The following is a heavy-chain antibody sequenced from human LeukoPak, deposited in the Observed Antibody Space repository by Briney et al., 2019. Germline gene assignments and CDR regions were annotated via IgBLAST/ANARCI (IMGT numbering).Heavy chain of an antibody. CDR2: INPNSGGT. Sequence: ASVKVSCKASGYTFTSYYMHWVRQAPGQGLEWMGWINPNSGGTNYAQKFQGWVTMTRDTSISTAYMELSRLRSDDTAVYYCARDQRRVVVAANYYYYGMDVWGQGTTVTVSS. CDR1: GYTFTSYY. J-gene: IGHJ6*02. V-gene: IGHV1-2*04. CDR3: ARDQRRVVVAANYYYYGMDV. D-gene: IGHD2-15*01.